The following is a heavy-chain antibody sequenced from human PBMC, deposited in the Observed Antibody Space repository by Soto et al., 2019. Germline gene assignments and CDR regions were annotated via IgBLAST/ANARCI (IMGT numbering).Heavy chain of an antibody. D-gene: IGHD6-13*01. CDR1: GFTFSSYW. CDR2: INSDGSIT. CDR3: ARTSSSWYVSFDY. J-gene: IGHJ4*02. Sequence: GGSLRLSCAASGFTFSSYWMHWVRQAPGKWPVWVSRINSDGSITSYADSVKGQFTISRDNAKNTLYLQMNSLRAEDTAVYYCARTSSSWYVSFDYWGQGXLVTVYS. V-gene: IGHV3-74*01.